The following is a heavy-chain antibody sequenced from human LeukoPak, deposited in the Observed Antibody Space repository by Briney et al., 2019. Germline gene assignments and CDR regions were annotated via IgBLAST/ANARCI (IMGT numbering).Heavy chain of an antibody. CDR3: ARGPRWATYYRGYFDY. CDR1: SASITSSPYF. D-gene: IGHD5-24*01. CDR2: ISYSGTT. Sequence: SETLSLTCTVSSASITSSPYFWGWIRQSPGKGLEWIGSISYSGTTYYNPSLKSRVTISVDTSKNQFSLKLNSVTAADTAVYYCARGPRWATYYRGYFDYWGQGTLVTVSS. V-gene: IGHV4-39*01. J-gene: IGHJ4*02.